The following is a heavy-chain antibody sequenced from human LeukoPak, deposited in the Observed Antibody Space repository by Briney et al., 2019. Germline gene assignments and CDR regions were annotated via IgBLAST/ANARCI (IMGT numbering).Heavy chain of an antibody. J-gene: IGHJ4*02. Sequence: GESLKISCKGSGYIFTSYWISWVRQMPGKGLEWMGRIDPSDSYTNYSPSFQGHVTISADKSLSTAYLQWSRLKASDPAMYYCARSGESGWLGKSDYWGQGTLVTVSS. D-gene: IGHD6-19*01. V-gene: IGHV5-10-1*01. CDR2: IDPSDSYT. CDR1: GYIFTSYW. CDR3: ARSGESGWLGKSDY.